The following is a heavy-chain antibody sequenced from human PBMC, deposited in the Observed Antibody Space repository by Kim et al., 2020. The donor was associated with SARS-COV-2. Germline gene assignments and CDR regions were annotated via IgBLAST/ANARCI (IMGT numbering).Heavy chain of an antibody. V-gene: IGHV1-2*02. CDR2: VNPKSGDT. D-gene: IGHD6-19*01. Sequence: ASVKVACKASGYTFTDSYIHWVRQAPGQGLEWMGWVNPKSGDTRSARKFQGRVTMTSDTSINTAYLDLSGLRSDDTAVYFCATLVVIVAGKGGFDHWGQGTLVTVSP. CDR1: GYTFTDSY. CDR3: ATLVVIVAGKGGFDH. J-gene: IGHJ4*02.